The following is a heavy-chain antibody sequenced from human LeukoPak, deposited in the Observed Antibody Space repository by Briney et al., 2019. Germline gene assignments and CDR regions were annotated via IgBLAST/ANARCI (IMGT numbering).Heavy chain of an antibody. CDR2: IYYSGST. J-gene: IGHJ4*02. Sequence: PETLSLTCTGSGGSLVSYYWTWIRQPPGKGLEWIGYIYYSGSTNYNPSLKSRVTISLDTSKNQFSLKLSSVTAADTAVYYCARIAVSSGWGYFDYWGQGTLVTASS. CDR1: GGSLVSYY. D-gene: IGHD6-19*01. CDR3: ARIAVSSGWGYFDY. V-gene: IGHV4-59*01.